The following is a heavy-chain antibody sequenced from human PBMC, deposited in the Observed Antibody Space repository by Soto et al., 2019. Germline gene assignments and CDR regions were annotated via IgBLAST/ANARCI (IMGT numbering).Heavy chain of an antibody. D-gene: IGHD2-21*02. V-gene: IGHV1-46*03. CDR2: IHPSGGGA. CDR3: ARGGHITVVTASFDY. Sequence: QVQLVQSGAEVKKPGASVRVSCKASGDTFTTYYLHWGRQAPGQGLEWMGMIHPSGGGATYAQKFLGRLTLTRDTSTSTVFMELSSLRSDDTAVYYCARGGHITVVTASFDYWGQGTQVTVSS. CDR1: GDTFTTYY. J-gene: IGHJ4*02.